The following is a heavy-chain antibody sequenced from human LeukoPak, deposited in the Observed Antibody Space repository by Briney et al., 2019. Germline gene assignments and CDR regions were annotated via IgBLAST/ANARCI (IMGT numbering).Heavy chain of an antibody. D-gene: IGHD2-2*03. CDR1: GYTSTGYY. CDR3: ARWISPSHPFDY. V-gene: IGHV1-2*02. J-gene: IGHJ4*02. Sequence: ASVKVSCKASGYTSTGYYMHWVRQAPGQGLEWMGWINPNSGGTNYAQKFQGRVTMTRDTSISTAYMELSRLRSDDTAVYYCARWISPSHPFDYWGQGTLVTVSS. CDR2: INPNSGGT.